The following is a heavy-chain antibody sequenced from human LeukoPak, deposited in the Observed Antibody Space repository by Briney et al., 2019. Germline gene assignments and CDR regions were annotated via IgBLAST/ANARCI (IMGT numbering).Heavy chain of an antibody. CDR1: GGTFSSYA. CDR2: IIPILAIA. V-gene: IGHV1-69*04. Sequence: ASVKVSCKASGGTFSSYAFSWVRQAPGQGLEWMGRIIPILAIANYAQRFQGRVTISADKSTNTAYMELSSLRSEDTAMYYCASGHYGDYGQWSSMNYWGQGALVTVSS. J-gene: IGHJ4*02. D-gene: IGHD4-17*01. CDR3: ASGHYGDYGQWSSMNY.